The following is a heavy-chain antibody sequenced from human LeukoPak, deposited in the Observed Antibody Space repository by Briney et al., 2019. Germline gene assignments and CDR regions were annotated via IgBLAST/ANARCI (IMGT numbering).Heavy chain of an antibody. CDR2: LYPDDSRT. CDR1: GYSFTSYW. D-gene: IGHD3-10*01. CDR3: ARWYVRGDPFGFDS. V-gene: IGHV5-51*01. Sequence: GESLKISCQASGYSFTSYWLGWVRQTPEKGLELIGILYPDDSRTRYSPSFQGQVTMSVDKSITTAYLQWSGLKASDTAIYYCARWYVRGDPFGFDSWGQGTLVTVSS. J-gene: IGHJ4*02.